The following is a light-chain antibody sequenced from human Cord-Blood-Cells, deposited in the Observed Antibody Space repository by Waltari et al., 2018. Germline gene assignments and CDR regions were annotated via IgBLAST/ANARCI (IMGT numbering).Light chain of an antibody. J-gene: IGLJ2*01. CDR2: SNN. Sequence: QSVLTQPPSASGTPGQRVTISCSGSISNIGSNTVNWYQQLPGTAPKLLIYSNNQRPSWVPDRFSGSKSGTSASLAISGLQSEDEADYYCAAWDDSLNGPVFGGGTKLTVL. V-gene: IGLV1-44*01. CDR3: AAWDDSLNGPV. CDR1: ISNIGSNT.